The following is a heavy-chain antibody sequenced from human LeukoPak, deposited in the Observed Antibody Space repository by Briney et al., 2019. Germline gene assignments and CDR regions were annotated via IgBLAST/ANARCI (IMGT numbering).Heavy chain of an antibody. Sequence: GASVKVSCKASGYTFTVYYMHWVRQAPGQGLEWMGWINPSSGGTNYAQKFQGRVTMTRDTSISTAYMELSRLRSDDTAVYYCARGRILRFNWFDPWGQGTLVTVSS. CDR2: INPSSGGT. CDR1: GYTFTVYY. J-gene: IGHJ5*02. V-gene: IGHV1-2*02. D-gene: IGHD2-21*01. CDR3: ARGRILRFNWFDP.